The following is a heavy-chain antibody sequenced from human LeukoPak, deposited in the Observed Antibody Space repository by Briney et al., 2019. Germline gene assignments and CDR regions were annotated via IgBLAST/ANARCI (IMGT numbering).Heavy chain of an antibody. D-gene: IGHD3-22*01. V-gene: IGHV1-69*13. CDR3: ANAGPYYYDSSGYPPLLYYFDY. Sequence: GASVKVSCKASGYNFNTYGISWVRQAPGQGLEWMGGIIPIFGTANYAQKFQGRVTITADESTSTAYMELSSLRSEDTAVYYCANAGPYYYDSSGYPPLLYYFDYWGQGTLVTVSS. CDR1: GYNFNTYG. J-gene: IGHJ4*02. CDR2: IIPIFGTA.